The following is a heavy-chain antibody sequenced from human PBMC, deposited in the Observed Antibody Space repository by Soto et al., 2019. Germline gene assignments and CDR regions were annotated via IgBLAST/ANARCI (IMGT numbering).Heavy chain of an antibody. V-gene: IGHV3-23*01. CDR1: GFTFSSYA. D-gene: IGHD3-22*01. J-gene: IGHJ3*02. CDR3: AKFQVNYYDSSGYYLGPRDGAFDI. CDR2: ISGSGGST. Sequence: GGSLRLSCAASGFTFSSYAMSWVRQAPGKGLEWVSAISGSGGSTYYADSVKGRFTISRDNSKNTLYLQMNSLRAEDTAVYYCAKFQVNYYDSSGYYLGPRDGAFDIWGQGTMVTVSS.